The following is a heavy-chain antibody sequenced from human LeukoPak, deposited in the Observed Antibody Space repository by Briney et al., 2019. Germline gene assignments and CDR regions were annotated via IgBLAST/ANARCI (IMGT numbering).Heavy chain of an antibody. CDR3: ARAKRYDNRGTLDY. CDR1: GFTVSSNY. J-gene: IGHJ4*02. V-gene: IGHV3-53*01. D-gene: IGHD3-10*01. Sequence: PGGSPRLSCAASGFTVSSNYMSWVRQAPGKGLEWVSVIYSGGSTYYADSVKGRFTISRDNSKNTLYLQMNSLRAEDTAVYYCARAKRYDNRGTLDYWGQGTLVTVSS. CDR2: IYSGGST.